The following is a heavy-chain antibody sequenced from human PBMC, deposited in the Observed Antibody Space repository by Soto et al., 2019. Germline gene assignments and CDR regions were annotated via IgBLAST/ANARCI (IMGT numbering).Heavy chain of an antibody. CDR1: GYTLTELS. J-gene: IGHJ4*02. V-gene: IGHV1-24*01. CDR3: ATNLARYDFWSGYFDY. Sequence: ASVKVSCKVSGYTLTELSMHWVRQAPGKGLGWMGGFDPEDGETIYAQKFQGRVTMTEDTSTDTAYMELSSLRSEDTAVYYCATNLARYDFWSGYFDYWGQGTLVTVSS. D-gene: IGHD3-3*01. CDR2: FDPEDGET.